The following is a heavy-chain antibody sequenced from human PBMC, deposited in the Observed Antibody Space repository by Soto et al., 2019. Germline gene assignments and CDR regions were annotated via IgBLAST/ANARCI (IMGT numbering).Heavy chain of an antibody. Sequence: EVRLLESGGGLVQPGGSLRLSCAASGFRFNSYAMTWVRQAPGKGLEWVSGISGSGGSTYYADSVKGRFTISRDDSKNARYLRMDSLSAEDTAVYFCATERGFSSGLDSWVQGNVVTVSS. CDR2: ISGSGGST. J-gene: IGHJ4*02. CDR1: GFRFNSYA. D-gene: IGHD6-19*01. V-gene: IGHV3-23*01. CDR3: ATERGFSSGLDS.